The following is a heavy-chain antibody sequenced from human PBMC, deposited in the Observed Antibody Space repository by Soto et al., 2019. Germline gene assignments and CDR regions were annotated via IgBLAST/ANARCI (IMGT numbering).Heavy chain of an antibody. CDR3: ARHHGSPGSYFGMDV. J-gene: IGHJ6*02. V-gene: IGHV5-51*01. D-gene: IGHD6-13*01. CDR1: GYSFTSYW. Sequence: GESLKISCKGSGYSFTSYWINWVRQMPGKGLEWMGIIYPGDPDTRYSPSFQGQVTISVDKSINTAYLQWGGLKASDTAVYYCARHHGSPGSYFGMDVWGRGTTVTVSS. CDR2: IYPGDPDT.